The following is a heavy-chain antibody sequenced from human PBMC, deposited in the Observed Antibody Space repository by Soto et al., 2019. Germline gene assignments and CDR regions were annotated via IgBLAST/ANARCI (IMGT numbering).Heavy chain of an antibody. J-gene: IGHJ5*02. D-gene: IGHD1-7*01. CDR3: AGSEVLGLPLSYNWFDP. CDR2: IYYSGST. V-gene: IGHV4-31*03. Sequence: QVQLQESGPGLVKPSQTLSLTCTVSGGSISSGGYYWSWIRQHPGKGLEWIGYIYYSGSTYYNPSLKRRGTLSVAPAKNQFSLKLSSGTAAGTAVYYWAGSEVLGLPLSYNWFDPWGQGTLVTVSS. CDR1: GGSISSGGYY.